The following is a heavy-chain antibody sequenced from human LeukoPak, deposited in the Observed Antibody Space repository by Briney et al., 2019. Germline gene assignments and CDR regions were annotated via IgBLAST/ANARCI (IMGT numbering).Heavy chain of an antibody. D-gene: IGHD6-13*01. V-gene: IGHV3-9*01. J-gene: IGHJ4*02. CDR2: ISWNSNSI. CDR3: AKDKYSSSSSEFDY. CDR1: GFSFDAHA. Sequence: PGGSLRLSCAASGFSFDAHAMHWVRQAPGKGLEWVSGISWNSNSIGYADSVKGRFTISRDNAKNSLYLQMNSLTSEDAALYYCAKDKYSSSSSEFDYWGQGTLVTVSS.